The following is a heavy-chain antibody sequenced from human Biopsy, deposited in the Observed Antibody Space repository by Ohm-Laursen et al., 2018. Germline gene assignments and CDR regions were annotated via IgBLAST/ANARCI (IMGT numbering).Heavy chain of an antibody. Sequence: GTLSLTWAVSGFSISSGYYWGWIRQPPGKGLEWIGYIYYSGSTNYNPSLKSRVPISVDTSKNQFSLRLNSVTAADTAVYYCARATNSTGWPYYYFYGMDVWGQGTTVTVSS. CDR2: IYYSGST. CDR1: GFSISSGYY. CDR3: ARATNSTGWPYYYFYGMDV. V-gene: IGHV4-61*01. D-gene: IGHD2/OR15-2a*01. J-gene: IGHJ6*02.